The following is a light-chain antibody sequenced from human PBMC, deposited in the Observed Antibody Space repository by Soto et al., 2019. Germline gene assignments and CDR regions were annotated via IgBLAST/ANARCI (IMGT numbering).Light chain of an antibody. J-gene: IGKJ1*01. Sequence: EIVLTQSPGTLSLSPGERATLSCMASHSVSSSYLAWYQQKPGQAPRLLIYGASSRATSIPDRFSGSGFGTDFTLTITRLEPEDFAVYYCQQYGDSPQTFGPGTKVDI. V-gene: IGKV3-20*01. CDR2: GAS. CDR3: QQYGDSPQT. CDR1: HSVSSSY.